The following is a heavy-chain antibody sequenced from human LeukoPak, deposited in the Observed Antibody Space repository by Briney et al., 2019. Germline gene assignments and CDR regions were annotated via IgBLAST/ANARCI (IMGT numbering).Heavy chain of an antibody. V-gene: IGHV4-34*01. CDR1: GGSFSGYY. D-gene: IGHD2-21*02. CDR2: INHSGST. J-gene: IGHJ5*02. CDR3: ARGCGGGWYLRVGALNWFDP. Sequence: KTSETLSLTCAVYGGSFSGYYWSWIRQPPGKGLEWIGGINHSGSTNYNPSLKSRVTISVDTSKNQFSLKLSSVTAADTAVYYCARGCGGGWYLRVGALNWFDPWGQGTLVTVSS.